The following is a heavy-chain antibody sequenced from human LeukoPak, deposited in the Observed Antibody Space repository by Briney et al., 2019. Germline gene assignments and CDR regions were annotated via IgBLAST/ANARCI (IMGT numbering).Heavy chain of an antibody. Sequence: GGSLRLSCAASGFTFSGSAMHWVRQASGKGLEWVGRIRSKANSYATAYAASVKGRFTISRDDSKNTAYQQMNSLKTEDTAVYYCTLRGGTFDYWGQGTLVTVSS. V-gene: IGHV3-73*01. CDR2: IRSKANSYAT. CDR3: TLRGGTFDY. CDR1: GFTFSGSA. D-gene: IGHD5-12*01. J-gene: IGHJ4*02.